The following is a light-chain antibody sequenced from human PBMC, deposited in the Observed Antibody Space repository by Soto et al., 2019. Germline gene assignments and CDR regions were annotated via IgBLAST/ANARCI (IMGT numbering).Light chain of an antibody. CDR3: QERGNWPPYS. J-gene: IGKJ2*03. V-gene: IGKV3-11*01. CDR1: QSVGIY. CDR2: EAS. Sequence: EIVLTQSPATLSLSPGERATLSCRASQSVGIYLGWYQQKPGQAPRLLIFEASKRATGIPARFSGSGSGTDFTLTISSLEPDDFAVYYCQERGNWPPYSLGQGTKLEI.